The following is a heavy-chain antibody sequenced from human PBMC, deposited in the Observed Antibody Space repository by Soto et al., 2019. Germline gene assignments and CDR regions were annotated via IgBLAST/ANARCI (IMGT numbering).Heavy chain of an antibody. V-gene: IGHV1-69*13. D-gene: IGHD3-9*01. CDR3: ARATGYYEYYYYGMDV. Sequence: AASVKVSCKASGGTFSSYAIRWVRQAPGQGLEWMGGIIPIFGTANYAQKFQGRVTITADESTSTAYMELSSLRSEDTAVYYCARATGYYEYYYYGMDVWGQGTTVTVSS. CDR1: GGTFSSYA. CDR2: IIPIFGTA. J-gene: IGHJ6*02.